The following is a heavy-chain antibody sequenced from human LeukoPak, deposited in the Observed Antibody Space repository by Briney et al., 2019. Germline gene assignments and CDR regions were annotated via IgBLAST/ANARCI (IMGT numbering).Heavy chain of an antibody. D-gene: IGHD3-9*01. Sequence: GGSLRLSCAASGFTFSSYSMNWVRQAPGKGLEWVSSISSSSSYIYYADSVKGRFTISRDNAKNSLYLQMNSLRAEDTAVYYCARDALLRYFDGPEGDYYGMDVWGQGTTVTVSS. CDR1: GFTFSSYS. CDR3: ARDALLRYFDGPEGDYYGMDV. J-gene: IGHJ6*02. V-gene: IGHV3-21*01. CDR2: ISSSSSYI.